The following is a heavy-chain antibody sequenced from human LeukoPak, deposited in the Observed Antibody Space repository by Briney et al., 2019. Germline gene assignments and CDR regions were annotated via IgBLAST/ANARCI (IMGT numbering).Heavy chain of an antibody. Sequence: RTGGSLRLSCAASGFTFDDYAMSWVRQAPGKGLEWVSGINWNGGSTGYADSVKGRFTISRDNAKNSLYLQMNSLRAEDTALYYCARGEYTGTSWRLFDVWGKGTTVTVSS. V-gene: IGHV3-20*04. J-gene: IGHJ6*04. CDR1: GFTFDDYA. CDR3: ARGEYTGTSWRLFDV. D-gene: IGHD6-13*01. CDR2: INWNGGST.